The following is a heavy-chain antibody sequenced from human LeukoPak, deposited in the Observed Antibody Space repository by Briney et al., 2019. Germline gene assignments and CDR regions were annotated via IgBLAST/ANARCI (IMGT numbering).Heavy chain of an antibody. J-gene: IGHJ3*02. CDR3: ASYHYDSSGYDFDAFDI. CDR2: IYTSGST. V-gene: IGHV4-4*07. Sequence: SETLSLTCTVSGGSISSYYWSWIRQPAGKGLEWIGRIYTSGSTNYNPSLRSRVTMSVDTSKNQFSLKLSSVTAADTAVYYCASYHYDSSGYDFDAFDIWGQGTMVTVSS. D-gene: IGHD3-22*01. CDR1: GGSISSYY.